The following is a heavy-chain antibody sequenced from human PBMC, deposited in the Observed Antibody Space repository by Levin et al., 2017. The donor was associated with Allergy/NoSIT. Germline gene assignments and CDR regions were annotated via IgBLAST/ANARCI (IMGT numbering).Heavy chain of an antibody. Sequence: SETLSLTCTVSGGSISSYYWSWIRQPPGKGLEWIGYIYYSGSTNYNPSLKSRVTISVDTSTNQFSLKLSSVTAADTAVYYCARGRKGGLVGQWLYYFDYWGQGTLVTVSS. CDR2: IYYSGST. CDR1: GGSISSYY. CDR3: ARGRKGGLVGQWLYYFDY. J-gene: IGHJ4*02. V-gene: IGHV4-59*01. D-gene: IGHD6-19*01.